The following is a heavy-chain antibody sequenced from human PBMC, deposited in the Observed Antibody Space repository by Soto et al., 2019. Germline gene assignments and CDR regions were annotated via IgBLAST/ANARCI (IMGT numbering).Heavy chain of an antibody. V-gene: IGHV5-51*01. CDR2: IYPGESDT. J-gene: IGHJ6*02. CDR1: GYSFTSYW. CDR3: ARGYSSSWYLSLYRGLNYGMDV. Sequence: GESLKISCKGSGYSFTSYWIGWVRQMPGKGLEWMGIIYPGESDTRYSPSFQGQVTISADKCITTAYLQWSSLKASDTAMYYCARGYSSSWYLSLYRGLNYGMDVWGQGTTVTVS. D-gene: IGHD6-13*01.